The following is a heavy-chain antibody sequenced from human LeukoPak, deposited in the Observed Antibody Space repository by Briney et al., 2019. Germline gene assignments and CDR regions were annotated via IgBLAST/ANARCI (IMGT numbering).Heavy chain of an antibody. CDR2: IKQDGSEK. V-gene: IGHV3-7*01. CDR3: ARVEVVVVAATPFDY. D-gene: IGHD2-15*01. Sequence: GGSLRLSCAASGFTFSSYWMSWVRQAPGKGLEWVANIKQDGSEKYYVDSVKGRFTISRDNAKNSLYLPMNSLSAEDTAVYYCARVEVVVVAATPFDYWGQGTLVTVSS. CDR1: GFTFSSYW. J-gene: IGHJ4*02.